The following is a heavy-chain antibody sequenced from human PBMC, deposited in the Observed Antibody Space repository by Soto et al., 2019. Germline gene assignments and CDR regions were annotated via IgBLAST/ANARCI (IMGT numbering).Heavy chain of an antibody. CDR1: GFTFTNYA. CDR2: ISVSGHNT. J-gene: IGHJ3*02. Sequence: GGSLRLSCAASGFTFTNYAMSWVRQAPGKGLEWVSAISVSGHNTYYADSVKGRFTISRDNSKNTLYVQMSSLRAEDTAVYYCAKDEYSYGHDAFNIWGQGTMVTISS. V-gene: IGHV3-23*01. D-gene: IGHD5-18*01. CDR3: AKDEYSYGHDAFNI.